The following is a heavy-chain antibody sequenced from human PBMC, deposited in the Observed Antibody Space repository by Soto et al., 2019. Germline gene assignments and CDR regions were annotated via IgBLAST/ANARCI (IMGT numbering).Heavy chain of an antibody. D-gene: IGHD3-16*02. V-gene: IGHV3-23*01. CDR1: GFTFASYA. CDR3: AKGYSGGVIVPFDY. Sequence: DVELLESGGGLVQPGGSLRLSCAASGFTFASYAMSWVRQAPGKGLEWLSGITASGGSTYYADSVKGRFTISRDNSKNTLYLQIKSLRAEDTALYYCAKGYSGGVIVPFDYWGQGTLLTVSS. J-gene: IGHJ4*02. CDR2: ITASGGST.